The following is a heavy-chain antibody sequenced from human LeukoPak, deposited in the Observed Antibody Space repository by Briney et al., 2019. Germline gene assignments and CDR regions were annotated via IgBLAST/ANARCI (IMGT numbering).Heavy chain of an antibody. CDR2: IYSGGST. CDR1: GFTFSNAW. J-gene: IGHJ3*02. D-gene: IGHD3-3*01. V-gene: IGHV3-66*02. Sequence: GGSLRLSCAASGFTFSNAWMSWVRQAPGKGLEWVSVIYSGGSTYYADSVKGRFTISRDNSKNTLYLQMNSLRAEDTAVYYCARGMQYYDFWSGVQGAFDIWGQGTMVTVSS. CDR3: ARGMQYYDFWSGVQGAFDI.